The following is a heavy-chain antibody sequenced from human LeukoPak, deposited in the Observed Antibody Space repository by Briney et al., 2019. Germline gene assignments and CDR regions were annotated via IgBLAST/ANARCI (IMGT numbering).Heavy chain of an antibody. V-gene: IGHV4-39*01. J-gene: IGHJ4*02. D-gene: IGHD3-22*01. CDR1: GDSISSRSYY. CDR3: AKGVTMIVVVYYFDY. Sequence: SETLSLTCTVSGDSISSRSYYWGWIRQPPGKGLEWIGSIYYSGSTHYNPSLKSRVTISVDTSKNQFSLKLTSVTAADTAVYYCAKGVTMIVVVYYFDYWGQGTLVTVSS. CDR2: IYYSGST.